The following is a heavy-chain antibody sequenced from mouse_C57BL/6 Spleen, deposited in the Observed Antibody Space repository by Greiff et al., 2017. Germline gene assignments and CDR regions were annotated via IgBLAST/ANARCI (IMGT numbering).Heavy chain of an antibody. CDR1: GYTFTSYW. CDR2: IDPSDSDT. D-gene: IGHD1-1*01. Sequence: QVQLQQPGAELVKPGASVKLSCKASGYTFTSYWMQWVKQRPGQGLEWIGEIDPSDSDTNYNQEFKGKATLTVDTSSSTAYMQLSSLTSEDSAVYYCAREYYAAMDYWGQGTSVTVSS. V-gene: IGHV1-50*01. J-gene: IGHJ4*01. CDR3: AREYYAAMDY.